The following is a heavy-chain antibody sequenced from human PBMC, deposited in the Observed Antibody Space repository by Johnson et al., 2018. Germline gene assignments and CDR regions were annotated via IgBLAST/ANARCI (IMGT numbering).Heavy chain of an antibody. CDR1: GFTFSSYG. Sequence: VQLVETGGGVVQPXRSLRLSCAASGFTFSSYGMHWVRQAPGKGLEWVAVISYDGSNKYYADSVKGRFTISRDNSKNTLYLQMNSLRAEDTAGDYCARDWVVVAATDAFDIWGQGTMVTVSS. J-gene: IGHJ3*02. CDR3: ARDWVVVAATDAFDI. V-gene: IGHV3-30*03. CDR2: ISYDGSNK. D-gene: IGHD2-15*01.